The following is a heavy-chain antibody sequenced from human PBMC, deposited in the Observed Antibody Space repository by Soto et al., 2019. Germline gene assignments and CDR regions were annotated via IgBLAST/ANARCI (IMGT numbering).Heavy chain of an antibody. D-gene: IGHD1-7*01. CDR3: ARSRTGTTYGGMDV. CDR1: GFAVSSNY. CDR2: IHSGGDT. Sequence: EVQLVESGGDLVQPGGSLRLSCAASGFAVSSNYMTWVRQAPGKGLEWVSVIHSGGDTHYADSVRGRFTISRDNSKNTLYLQRNSLRAEDTAGYYCARSRTGTTYGGMDVWGQGTTVTVSS. V-gene: IGHV3-66*01. J-gene: IGHJ6*02.